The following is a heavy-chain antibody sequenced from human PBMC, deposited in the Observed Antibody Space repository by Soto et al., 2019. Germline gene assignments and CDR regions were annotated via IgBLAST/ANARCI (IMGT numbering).Heavy chain of an antibody. D-gene: IGHD2-8*02. Sequence: SETLSVTCTFSGASLSIGSYDWSWIRQPPGKGLEWIGYFYYTGTTKYNPSLESRVTISADTSKNQFSLNLTSVTAADTAVYYCARISYWVKDYWGQGALVTVSS. CDR1: GASLSIGSYD. CDR2: FYYTGTT. V-gene: IGHV4-61*01. J-gene: IGHJ4*02. CDR3: ARISYWVKDY.